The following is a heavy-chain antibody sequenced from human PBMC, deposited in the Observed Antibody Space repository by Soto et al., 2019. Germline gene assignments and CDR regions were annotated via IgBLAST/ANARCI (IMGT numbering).Heavy chain of an antibody. Sequence: GASVKVSCKASGYTFTSYAMHWVRQAPGQRLEWMGWINAGNGNTKYSQKFQGRVTITRDTSASTAYMGLGSLRSEDTAVYYCARVPERGQITKSIIHIEVPFDPWGQGTLVTVSS. V-gene: IGHV1-3*01. CDR1: GYTFTSYA. J-gene: IGHJ5*02. D-gene: IGHD2-15*01. CDR3: ARVPERGQITKSIIHIEVPFDP. CDR2: INAGNGNT.